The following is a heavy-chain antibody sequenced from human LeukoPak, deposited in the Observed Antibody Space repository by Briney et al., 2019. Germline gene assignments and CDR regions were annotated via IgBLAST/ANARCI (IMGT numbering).Heavy chain of an antibody. CDR1: GYTFTAYY. D-gene: IGHD3-22*01. Sequence: ASVKVPCKASGYTFTAYYLHWVRQAPGQGLEWMGWTNPSNGGTNYLEKFQGRVTMTRDTSTNTAYMELSSLRSDDTAVYYCARDYGLHSSGYGPFDLWGRGALVTVSS. J-gene: IGHJ2*01. CDR2: TNPSNGGT. CDR3: ARDYGLHSSGYGPFDL. V-gene: IGHV1-2*02.